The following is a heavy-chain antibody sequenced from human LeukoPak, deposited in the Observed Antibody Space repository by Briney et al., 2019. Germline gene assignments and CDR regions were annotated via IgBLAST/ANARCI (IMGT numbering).Heavy chain of an antibody. V-gene: IGHV1-2*06. CDR3: ARGGASGRWYYYDSSGPENRYDY. CDR1: GNTFIGYY. D-gene: IGHD3-22*01. CDR2: INPNSGGT. Sequence: ASVRVSCKASGNTFIGYYMHWVRQAPGQGLEWMGRINPNSGGTNYAQKFQGRVTMTRDTSTSTVYMELSSLRSEDTAVYYCARGGASGRWYYYDSSGPENRYDYWGQGTLVTVSS. J-gene: IGHJ4*02.